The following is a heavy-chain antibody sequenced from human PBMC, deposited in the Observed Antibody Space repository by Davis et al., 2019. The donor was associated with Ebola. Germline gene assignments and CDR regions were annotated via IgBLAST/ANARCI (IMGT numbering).Heavy chain of an antibody. CDR3: AKTIKEMTTSPGFDY. V-gene: IGHV5-51*01. Sequence: GESLKISCKGSGYRFSSYWIGWVRQLPGKGLEWMGIIYPDDSDTRYSPSFQGQITISADKSTDTAYLQWSSLKASDTAMYYCAKTIKEMTTSPGFDYWGQGTLVTVSS. CDR2: IYPDDSDT. CDR1: GYRFSSYW. D-gene: IGHD5-24*01. J-gene: IGHJ4*02.